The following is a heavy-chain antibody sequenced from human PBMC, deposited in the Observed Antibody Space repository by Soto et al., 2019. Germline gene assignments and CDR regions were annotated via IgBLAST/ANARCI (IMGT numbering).Heavy chain of an antibody. CDR1: GFTFSSYS. CDR3: ARGVSSSWYNNWFDP. J-gene: IGHJ5*02. D-gene: IGHD6-13*01. CDR2: ISSSSSYI. V-gene: IGHV3-21*01. Sequence: EVQLVESGGGLVKPGGSLRLSCAASGFTFSSYSMNWVRQAPGKGLEWVSSISSSSSYIYYADSVKGRFTSSRDNAKNSLYLQMNSLRAEDTAVYYCARGVSSSWYNNWFDPWGQGTLVTVSS.